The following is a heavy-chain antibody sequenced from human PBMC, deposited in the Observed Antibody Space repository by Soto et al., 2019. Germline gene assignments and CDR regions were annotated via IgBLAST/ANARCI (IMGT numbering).Heavy chain of an antibody. CDR2: VSPNIGKT. CDR3: ARSRGSYYTNFDS. CDR1: GYTFTSYG. J-gene: IGHJ4*02. V-gene: IGHV1-18*01. D-gene: IGHD3-10*01. Sequence: ASVKVSCKASGYTFTSYGISWVRQAPGQGLEWVGRVSPNIGKTNYAQKLQGRVTISADKSADTAYMVLTGLTSEDTAVYYCARSRGSYYTNFDSWGQGTLVTVSS.